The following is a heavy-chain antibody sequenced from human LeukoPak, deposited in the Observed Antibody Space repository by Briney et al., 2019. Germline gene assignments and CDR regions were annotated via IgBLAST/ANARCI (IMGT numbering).Heavy chain of an antibody. CDR3: AKNGRLARGGTCFDY. J-gene: IGHJ4*02. CDR1: GFTFSSYG. Sequence: GGSLRLSCGASGFTFSSYGMHWVRRAPGKGLEWVTFIRYDGSNKYYADSVKGRFTISRDNSKNTLYLQMNSLRAEDTAVYYCAKNGRLARGGTCFDYWGQGTLVTVSS. D-gene: IGHD6-13*01. V-gene: IGHV3-30*02. CDR2: IRYDGSNK.